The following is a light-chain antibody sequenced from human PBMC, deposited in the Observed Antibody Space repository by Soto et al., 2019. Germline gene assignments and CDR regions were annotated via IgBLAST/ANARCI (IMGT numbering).Light chain of an antibody. J-gene: IGLJ1*01. CDR3: SSSTGSNYV. V-gene: IGLV2-14*03. Sequence: QSVLTQPASVSGSPGQSITISCTGTISDVGGYNFVSWYQQYPGKAPKLMICDASNRPSGVSNRFSGSKSGNTASLTISGLQAEDEADYYCSSSTGSNYVFGTGTKVTVL. CDR2: DAS. CDR1: ISDVGGYNF.